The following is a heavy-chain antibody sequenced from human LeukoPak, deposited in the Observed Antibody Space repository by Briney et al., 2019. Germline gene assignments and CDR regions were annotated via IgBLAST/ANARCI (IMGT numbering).Heavy chain of an antibody. Sequence: GRSLRLSCAPSGFTFSRFGMHWVRQAPGKGLEWVALISYDGSNEYYADSVKGRFTISRDNSKNTLYLQMNSLRAEDTAVYYCAKDGFCSSTSCYPNHFDYWGQGTLVTVSS. CDR1: GFTFSRFG. CDR2: ISYDGSNE. V-gene: IGHV3-30*18. D-gene: IGHD2-2*01. J-gene: IGHJ4*02. CDR3: AKDGFCSSTSCYPNHFDY.